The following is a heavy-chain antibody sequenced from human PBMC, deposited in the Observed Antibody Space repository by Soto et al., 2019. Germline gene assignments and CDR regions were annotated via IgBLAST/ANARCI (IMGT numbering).Heavy chain of an antibody. CDR1: GDSVSSNSVV. CDR3: ARGGYGDYYFDY. Sequence: SQTLSLTCAISGDSVSSNSVVWNWIRQSPSRGLEWLGRTYYRSKWFYEYAESVRSRIAINPDTSKNQFSLQLNSVTAADTAVYYCARGGYGDYYFDYWGQGTLVTVSS. V-gene: IGHV6-1*01. J-gene: IGHJ4*02. CDR2: TYYRSKWFY. D-gene: IGHD4-17*01.